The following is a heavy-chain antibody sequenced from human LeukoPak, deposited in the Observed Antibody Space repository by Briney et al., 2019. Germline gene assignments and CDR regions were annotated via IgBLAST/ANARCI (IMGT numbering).Heavy chain of an antibody. J-gene: IGHJ6*03. V-gene: IGHV5-51*01. CDR2: IYPGDSDT. CDR1: GYSFTSYW. Sequence: GESLKISCKASGYSFTSYWIGWVRQMPGKGLGWMGIIYPGDSDTRYSPSFQGQVTISADKSISTAYLQWSSLKASDTAMYYCARHGCSSTSCHLEGYYYMDVWGKGTTVTVSS. CDR3: ARHGCSSTSCHLEGYYYMDV. D-gene: IGHD2-2*01.